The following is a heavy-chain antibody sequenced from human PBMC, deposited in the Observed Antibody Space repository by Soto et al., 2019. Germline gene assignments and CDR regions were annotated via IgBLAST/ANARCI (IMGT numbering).Heavy chain of an antibody. D-gene: IGHD3-3*01. J-gene: IGHJ6*02. CDR1: GFTFSIYS. Sequence: PGGSLRLSFSASGFTFSIYSMSWFRQAPGKGLEWVSAISGSGGSTYYADSVKGRFTISRDNSKNTLYLQMNSLRAEDTAVYYCANLDDSNYYYGMDVWGQGTTVTVSS. CDR3: ANLDDSNYYYGMDV. V-gene: IGHV3-23*01. CDR2: ISGSGGST.